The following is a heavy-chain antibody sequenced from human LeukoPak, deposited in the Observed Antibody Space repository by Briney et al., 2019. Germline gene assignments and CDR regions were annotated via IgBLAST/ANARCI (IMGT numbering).Heavy chain of an antibody. Sequence: SETLSLTCSVSGMSITSRHYWGWIRQPPGKGLEWIGSTSHSDSPYYNPSLESRVTISLDTSRNQFSLKLTSVTAADTAVYYCARDLGETSLPNWFDPWGQGTLVIVSS. CDR2: TSHSDSP. CDR1: GMSITSRHY. D-gene: IGHD3-10*01. V-gene: IGHV4-38-2*02. J-gene: IGHJ5*02. CDR3: ARDLGETSLPNWFDP.